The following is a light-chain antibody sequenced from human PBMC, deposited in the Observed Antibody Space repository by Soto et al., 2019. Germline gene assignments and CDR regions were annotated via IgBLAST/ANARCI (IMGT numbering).Light chain of an antibody. CDR1: QGISSY. CDR3: QQLNSYPYT. J-gene: IGKJ2*01. V-gene: IGKV1-9*01. Sequence: IKLTQSPSSLSASVGDRVTITCRASQGISSYLAWYQQKPGKAPKLLIYAASTLQSGVPSRFIGSGSGTDFTRTISSLQPEDFATYYCQQLNSYPYTFVQGTKLEIK. CDR2: AAS.